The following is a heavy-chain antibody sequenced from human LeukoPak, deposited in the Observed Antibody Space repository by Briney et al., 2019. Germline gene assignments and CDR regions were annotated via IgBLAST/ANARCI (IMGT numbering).Heavy chain of an antibody. CDR3: ARGGIAAPSPDY. Sequence: ASVKVSCKASGGTFSSYAISWVRQAPGQGLEWMGGIIPIFGTANYAQKFQGRVTITADESTSTAYMELSSLRSEDTAVYYCARGGIAAPSPDYWGQGTLVTVPS. V-gene: IGHV1-69*13. CDR2: IIPIFGTA. D-gene: IGHD6-13*01. CDR1: GGTFSSYA. J-gene: IGHJ4*02.